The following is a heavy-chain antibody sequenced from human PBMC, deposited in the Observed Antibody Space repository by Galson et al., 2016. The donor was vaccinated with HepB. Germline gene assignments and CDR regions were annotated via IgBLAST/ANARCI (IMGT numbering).Heavy chain of an antibody. CDR3: VHTRQWNDGRYFAF. V-gene: IGHV2-5*02. D-gene: IGHD1-1*01. CDR1: GFTISSRGVG. J-gene: IGHJ2*01. CDR2: IYWDDDK. Sequence: PALVKPTQTLTLTRTLFGFTISSRGVGVAWTRQPPGKALDWLALIYWDDDKWHSPSLKSRLTVTKDTSTNQVFLRMTNMDPVDAGTYYCVHTRQWNDGRYFAFWGPGTQVTVSS.